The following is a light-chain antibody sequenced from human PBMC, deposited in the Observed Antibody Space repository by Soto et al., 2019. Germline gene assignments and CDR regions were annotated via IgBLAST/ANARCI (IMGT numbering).Light chain of an antibody. CDR3: QLYSSYSPWT. CDR2: DAS. Sequence: AIQLTQSPSSLSASVGDRVTITCRASQGISSGLAWYQQKPGKAPKLLIYDASSLESGVPSRFSDSESGTQFTLTISNLQPDDFATYFCQLYSSYSPWTFGQGTKVDIK. CDR1: QGISSG. V-gene: IGKV1-13*02. J-gene: IGKJ1*01.